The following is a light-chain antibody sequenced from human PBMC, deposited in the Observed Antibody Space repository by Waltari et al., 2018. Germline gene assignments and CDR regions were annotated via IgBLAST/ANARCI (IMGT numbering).Light chain of an antibody. J-gene: IGLJ2*01. Sequence: QSALTQPASLSGSPGQSITISCTGTSSAVAGYNYVPWYQQHPGKAPTPRIYDVSNRPSGVSNRFSGSKSGNTASLTISGLQAEDEADYYCNSYTSSSTLVFGGGTKLTVL. CDR1: SSAVAGYNY. V-gene: IGLV2-14*01. CDR2: DVS. CDR3: NSYTSSSTLV.